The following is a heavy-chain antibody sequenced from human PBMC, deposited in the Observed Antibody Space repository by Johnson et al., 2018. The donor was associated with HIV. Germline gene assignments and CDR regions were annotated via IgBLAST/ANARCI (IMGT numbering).Heavy chain of an antibody. CDR1: GFTFSSYD. CDR2: ISGSGGST. J-gene: IGHJ3*02. D-gene: IGHD1-26*01. V-gene: IGHV3-23*04. CDR3: ARVKGATNALDI. Sequence: VQLVESGGGLVKPGGSLRLSCAASGFTFSSYDMHWVRQATGKGLEWVSAISGSGGSTYYADSVKGRFTISRDNSKNTLYLQMNSLKTEDTSLYYCARVKGATNALDIWGPGTLVTVSS.